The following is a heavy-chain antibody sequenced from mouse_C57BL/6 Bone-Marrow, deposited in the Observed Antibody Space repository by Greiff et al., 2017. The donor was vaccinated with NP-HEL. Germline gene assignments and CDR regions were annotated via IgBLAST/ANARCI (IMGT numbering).Heavy chain of an antibody. J-gene: IGHJ2*01. V-gene: IGHV1-26*01. CDR1: GYTFTDYY. CDR3: ARSPYYYFGY. CDR2: INPNNGGT. Sequence: EVQLQQSGPELVKPGASVKMSCKASGYTFTDYYMNWVKQSHGKGLEWIGDINPNNGGTSYNQKFKGKATLTVDKSSSTAYMELRRLTSEDSAVYYCARSPYYYFGYWDQGTTLTVSS.